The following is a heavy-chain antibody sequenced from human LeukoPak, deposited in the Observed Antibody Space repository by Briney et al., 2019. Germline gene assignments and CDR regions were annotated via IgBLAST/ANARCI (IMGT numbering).Heavy chain of an antibody. CDR2: IIPILGIA. J-gene: IGHJ4*02. CDR1: GGTFSSHA. D-gene: IGHD2-2*01. V-gene: IGHV1-69*04. CDR3: ASLCSSTSCYEDGAGDFDY. Sequence: ASVKVSCKASGGTFSSHAISWVRQAPGQGLEWMGRIIPILGIANYARKFQGRVTITADKSTSTAYMELSSLRSEDTAVYYCASLCSSTSCYEDGAGDFDYWGQGTLVTVSS.